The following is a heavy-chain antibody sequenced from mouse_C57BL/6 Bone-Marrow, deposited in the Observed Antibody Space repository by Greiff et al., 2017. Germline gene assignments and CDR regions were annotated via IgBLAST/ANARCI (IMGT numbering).Heavy chain of an antibody. Sequence: LQESGAELARPGASVKLSCKASGYTFTSYGISWVKQRTGQGLEWIGEIYPRSGNTYYNEKFKGKATLTADKSSSTAYMELRSLTSEDSAVYFCASYDGYFYYFDYWGQGTTRTVSS. CDR2: IYPRSGNT. CDR3: ASYDGYFYYFDY. J-gene: IGHJ2*01. D-gene: IGHD2-3*01. V-gene: IGHV1-81*01. CDR1: GYTFTSYG.